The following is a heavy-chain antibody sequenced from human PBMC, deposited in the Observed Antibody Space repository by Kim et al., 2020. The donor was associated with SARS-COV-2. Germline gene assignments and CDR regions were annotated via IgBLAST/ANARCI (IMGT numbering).Heavy chain of an antibody. CDR2: IYYSGST. J-gene: IGHJ2*01. V-gene: IGHV4-39*01. CDR3: ARHQRGYSSTWYLYWYFDL. CDR1: GGSISSSSYY. D-gene: IGHD6-13*01. Sequence: SETLSLTCTVSGGSISSSSYYWGWIRQPPGKGLEWIGSIYYSGSTYYNPPLKSRVTISADTSKNQFSLKLSSVTAADTAVYYCARHQRGYSSTWYLYWYFDLWGRGTLVTVSS.